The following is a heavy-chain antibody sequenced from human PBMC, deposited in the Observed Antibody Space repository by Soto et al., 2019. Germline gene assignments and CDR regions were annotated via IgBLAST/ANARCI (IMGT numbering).Heavy chain of an antibody. CDR2: ISYDDGDNK. Sequence: QVQLVESGGGVVPPGRSLRLSCAASGFTFSSFTMHWVRQAPGKGLEWVAVISYDDGDNKYYADSVQGRFTISRDNSKTTLYLQMNSRRPEDTAVYYCARTTVVSGTPDFDYWGQGTLVTVSS. D-gene: IGHD4-4*01. J-gene: IGHJ4*02. CDR1: GFTFSSFT. CDR3: ARTTVVSGTPDFDY. V-gene: IGHV3-30-3*01.